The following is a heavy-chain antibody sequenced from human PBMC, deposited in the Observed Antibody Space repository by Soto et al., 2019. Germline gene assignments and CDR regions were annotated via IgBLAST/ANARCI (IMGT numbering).Heavy chain of an antibody. V-gene: IGHV3-30-3*01. CDR2: ISYDGSNK. Sequence: PGGSLRLSCAASAFTFNVYAMHWVRQAPGKGLEWVAVISYDGSNKYYADSVKGRFTISRDNSKNTLYLQMNSLRAEDTAVYYCARDSAGIAASGAFDIWGQGTMVTVSS. CDR3: ARDSAGIAASGAFDI. D-gene: IGHD6-13*01. J-gene: IGHJ3*02. CDR1: AFTFNVYA.